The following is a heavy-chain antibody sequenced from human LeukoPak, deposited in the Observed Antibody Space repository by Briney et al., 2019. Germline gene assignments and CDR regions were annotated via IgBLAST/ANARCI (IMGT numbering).Heavy chain of an antibody. D-gene: IGHD3-10*01. CDR2: FDPEDGET. CDR3: AIRTSNSWGPGALDI. J-gene: IGHJ3*02. Sequence: ASVKVSCKVSGYTLTELSMHWVRQAPGKGLEWMGGFDPEDGETIYAQKFQGRVTMTEDTSTDTAYMELSSLRSEDTAVYYCAIRTSNSWGPGALDIWGQGTMITVSS. V-gene: IGHV1-24*01. CDR1: GYTLTELS.